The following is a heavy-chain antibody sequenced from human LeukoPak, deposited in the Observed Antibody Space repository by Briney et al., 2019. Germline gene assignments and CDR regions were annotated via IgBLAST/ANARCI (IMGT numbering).Heavy chain of an antibody. CDR2: IYSGGST. CDR1: GFTVSSNY. CDR3: ARGRSSGWNRELFDY. J-gene: IGHJ4*02. Sequence: GGSLRLSCAASGFTVSSNYMSWVRQAPGKGLEWVSVIYSGGSTYYADSVKGRFTISRDNSKNTLYLQMNSLRAEDTAVYYCARGRSSGWNRELFDYWGQGTLVTVSS. V-gene: IGHV3-66*01. D-gene: IGHD6-19*01.